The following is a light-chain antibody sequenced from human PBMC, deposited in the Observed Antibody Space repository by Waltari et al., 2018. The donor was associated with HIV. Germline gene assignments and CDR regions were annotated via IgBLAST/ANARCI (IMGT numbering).Light chain of an antibody. CDR1: SANIGSNT. J-gene: IGLJ2*01. CDR2: TNN. CDR3: AAWDDSLNGVV. V-gene: IGLV1-44*01. Sequence: QSVLAQPPSASGTPGQRGTISCSGSSANIGSNTVNWYQQLPGTAPKLLSYTNNHRPSGVPDRFSGSKSGTSASLAISGLLSEDEADYYCAAWDDSLNGVVFGGGTKLTVL.